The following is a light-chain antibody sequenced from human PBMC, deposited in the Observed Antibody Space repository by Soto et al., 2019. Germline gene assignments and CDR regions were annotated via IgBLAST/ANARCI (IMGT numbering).Light chain of an antibody. Sequence: DIQMTQSPSSLSASLGDRVTITCRAGQNIGKYLIWYQQKPGKAPNVLIYGASNLPSGVSSRFSGGGFGTDFTLTINSLRSEDFATYYCQQSYNFPRTFGQGTTLETK. V-gene: IGKV1-39*01. J-gene: IGKJ2*01. CDR2: GAS. CDR1: QNIGKY. CDR3: QQSYNFPRT.